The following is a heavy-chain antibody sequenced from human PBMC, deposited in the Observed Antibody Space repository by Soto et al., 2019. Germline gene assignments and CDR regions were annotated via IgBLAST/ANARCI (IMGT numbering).Heavy chain of an antibody. J-gene: IGHJ5*02. CDR2: IKQDGSEK. D-gene: IGHD2-15*01. Sequence: GGSLRLSCAASGFTFSSYWMSWVRQAPGKGLEWVANIKQDGSEKYYVDSVKGRFTISRDNAKNSLYLQMNSLRAEDTAVYYCARDRRFGVAAEPGWFDPWGQGTLVTVSS. CDR1: GFTFSSYW. V-gene: IGHV3-7*01. CDR3: ARDRRFGVAAEPGWFDP.